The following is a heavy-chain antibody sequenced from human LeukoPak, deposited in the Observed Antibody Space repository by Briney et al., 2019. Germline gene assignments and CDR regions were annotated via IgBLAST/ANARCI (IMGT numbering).Heavy chain of an antibody. V-gene: IGHV4-34*01. J-gene: IGHJ5*02. CDR3: ARADYDFWSGYYTGGRFDP. CDR1: GGSFSGYY. Sequence: SETLSLTCAVYGGSFSGYYWSWIRQPPGKGLEWIGEINHSGSTNYNPSLKSRVTISVDTSKNQFSLKLSSVTAADTAVYYCARADYDFWSGYYTGGRFDPWGQGTLVTVSS. CDR2: INHSGST. D-gene: IGHD3-3*01.